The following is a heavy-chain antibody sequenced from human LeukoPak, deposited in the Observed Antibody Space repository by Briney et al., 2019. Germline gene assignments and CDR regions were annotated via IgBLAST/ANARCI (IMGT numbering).Heavy chain of an antibody. J-gene: IGHJ3*02. V-gene: IGHV3-11*01. CDR2: ISSSGRTI. D-gene: IGHD4-11*01. CDR1: GITFSDYH. CDR3: TRDSPTVSPHAFDI. Sequence: PGGSLRLSCAASGITFSDYHMSWIRQAPGKGLEWVAYISSSGRTITYADSVKGRFTISRDNAKNSLYLQMNSLRAEDTAVYYCTRDSPTVSPHAFDIWGQGTTVTFSS.